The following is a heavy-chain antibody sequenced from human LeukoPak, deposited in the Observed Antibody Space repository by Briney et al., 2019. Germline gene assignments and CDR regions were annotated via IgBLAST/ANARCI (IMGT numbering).Heavy chain of an antibody. J-gene: IGHJ6*02. Sequence: GGSLRLSCAASGFSFSNYWMSWVRQAPGKGLEWVAVISYDGSNKYYADSVKGRFTISRDNSKNTLYLQMNSLRAEDTAVYYCARVSVAGTYYYYYYGMDVWGQGTTVTVSS. V-gene: IGHV3-30-3*01. CDR2: ISYDGSNK. D-gene: IGHD6-19*01. CDR3: ARVSVAGTYYYYYYGMDV. CDR1: GFSFSNYW.